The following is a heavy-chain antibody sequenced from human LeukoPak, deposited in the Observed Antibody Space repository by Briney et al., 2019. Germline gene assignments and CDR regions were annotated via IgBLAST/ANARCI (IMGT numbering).Heavy chain of an antibody. Sequence: SETLSLTCAVYGGSFSGYYWSWIRQPPGKGLEWIGEINHSGGTNYNPSLKSRVTISVDTSKNQFSLKLSSVTAADTAVYYCARGWQQLIRSWGQGTLVTVSS. J-gene: IGHJ5*02. D-gene: IGHD6-13*01. V-gene: IGHV4-34*01. CDR1: GGSFSGYY. CDR3: ARGWQQLIRS. CDR2: INHSGGT.